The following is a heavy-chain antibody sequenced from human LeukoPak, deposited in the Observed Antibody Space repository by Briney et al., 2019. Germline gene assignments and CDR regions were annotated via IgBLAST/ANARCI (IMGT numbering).Heavy chain of an antibody. J-gene: IGHJ4*02. V-gene: IGHV3-74*01. CDR1: GFTFSSYW. Sequence: GGSLRLSCAASGFTFSSYWMHWVRQVPGKGLVWVSRIKDDDSDTDYADSVKGRFTISRDNAKNTLFLQMNSLRVEDTAVYYCTTIRPDYWGQGTLVTVSS. CDR2: IKDDDSDT. D-gene: IGHD3-3*01. CDR3: TTIRPDY.